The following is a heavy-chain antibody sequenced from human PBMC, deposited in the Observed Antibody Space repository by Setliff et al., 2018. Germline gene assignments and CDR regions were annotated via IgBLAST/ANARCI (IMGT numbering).Heavy chain of an antibody. CDR2: INHSGTT. V-gene: IGHV4-34*01. Sequence: SETLSLTCAVYGGSFSSFYWSWIRQPPGKGLEWIGEINHSGTTTYNPSLKSRVTISVDTSRKQFSLRLTSVTAADTAVYYCAKFGPLDLTGDWAFDNWGQGTLVTVPS. CDR1: GGSFSSFY. D-gene: IGHD7-27*01. CDR3: AKFGPLDLTGDWAFDN. J-gene: IGHJ4*02.